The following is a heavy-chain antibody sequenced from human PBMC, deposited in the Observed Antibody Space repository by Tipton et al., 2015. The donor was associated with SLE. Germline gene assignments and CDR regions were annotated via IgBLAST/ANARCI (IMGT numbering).Heavy chain of an antibody. J-gene: IGHJ4*02. CDR2: IYTSGSN. D-gene: IGHD3-22*01. Sequence: TLSLTCTVSGGSISSYYWCWIRQPPGKGLEWIGYIYTSGSNNYNPSLKSRVTISVDTSKKQFSLKLSSVTAADTAVYYCARRAVDYYDSSGFEDYWGQGTLVTVSS. CDR3: ARRAVDYYDSSGFEDY. CDR1: GGSISSYY. V-gene: IGHV4-4*08.